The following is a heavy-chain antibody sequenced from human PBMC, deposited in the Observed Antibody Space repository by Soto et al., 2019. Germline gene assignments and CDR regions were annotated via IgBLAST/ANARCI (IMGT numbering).Heavy chain of an antibody. CDR3: ARDNRDYSNFWFDP. J-gene: IGHJ5*02. CDR1: GFTFSSYW. V-gene: IGHV3-7*01. CDR2: IKQDGSEK. D-gene: IGHD4-4*01. Sequence: EVQLVESGGGLVQPGGSLRLSCAASGFTFSSYWMSWVRQAPGKGLEWVANIKQDGSEKYYVDSVKGRFTISRDNAKNSLYLQMNSLRAEDTAVYYCARDNRDYSNFWFDPWGQGTLVTVSS.